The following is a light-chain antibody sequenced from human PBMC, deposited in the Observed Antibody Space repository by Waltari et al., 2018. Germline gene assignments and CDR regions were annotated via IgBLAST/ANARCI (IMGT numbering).Light chain of an antibody. Sequence: DIQMTQSPSSVSASVGDRVTITCRASQGISTWLAWFQQKPGKAPRLLIFAASSLRSGVPSRFSGSGSGTDFTLTISSLQPEDVATYYCQQANNFPITFGGGPRWRSN. J-gene: IGKJ4*01. CDR1: QGISTW. CDR3: QQANNFPIT. V-gene: IGKV1-12*01. CDR2: AAS.